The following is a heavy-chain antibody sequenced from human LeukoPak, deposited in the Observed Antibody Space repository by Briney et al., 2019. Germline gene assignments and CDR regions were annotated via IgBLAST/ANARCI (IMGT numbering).Heavy chain of an antibody. CDR3: VLGFGDKGF. CDR1: GFTLSRFA. Sequence: GGSLRLSSAPSGFTLSRFAMRSVPQAPGEGVEWVTAMNVGGNYIYYADSVKGRFTISKDKSKNTLYVQMNRLRGEETAVYYCVLGFGDKGFWGQGTLVTVSS. V-gene: IGHV3-23*01. CDR2: MNVGGNYI. D-gene: IGHD3-10*01. J-gene: IGHJ4*02.